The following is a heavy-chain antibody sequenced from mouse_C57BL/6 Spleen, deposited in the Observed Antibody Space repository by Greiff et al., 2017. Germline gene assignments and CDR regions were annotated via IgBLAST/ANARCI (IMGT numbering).Heavy chain of an antibody. CDR2: INPGSGGT. V-gene: IGHV1-54*01. Sequence: QVQLQQSGAELVRPGTSVKVSCKASGYAFTNYLIEWVKQRPGQGLEWIGVINPGSGGTNYNEKFKGKATLTADKSSSTAYMQLSSLTSEDSAVYFCARNSYYYAMDYWGQGTSVTVSS. CDR3: ARNSYYYAMDY. J-gene: IGHJ4*01. CDR1: GYAFTNYL.